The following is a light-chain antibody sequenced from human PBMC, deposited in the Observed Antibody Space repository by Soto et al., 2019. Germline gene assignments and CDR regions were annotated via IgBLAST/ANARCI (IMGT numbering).Light chain of an antibody. CDR1: QTINNNF. CDR3: QQYGSSPPYT. J-gene: IGKJ2*01. Sequence: EIVMTQSPGTLSLSPGERATLSCRASQTINNNFLGWYQQNPGQPPRLLIFAASRRATGIPDRFSGSGSGTDFTLTISRVEPGDFGVYYCQQYGSSPPYTFGLGTKLDIK. V-gene: IGKV3-20*01. CDR2: AAS.